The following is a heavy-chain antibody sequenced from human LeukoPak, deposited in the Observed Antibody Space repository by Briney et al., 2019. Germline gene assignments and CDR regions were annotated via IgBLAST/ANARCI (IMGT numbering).Heavy chain of an antibody. V-gene: IGHV3-23*01. CDR1: GFTFSSYA. D-gene: IGHD1-26*01. J-gene: IGHJ6*02. CDR2: ISGSGSST. Sequence: PGGSLRLSCAASGFTFSSYAMSWVRQAPGKGLEWVSAISGSGSSTYYADSVKGRFTISRDNSKNTLYLQMNGLRAEDTAVYYCAKDKGWGYSAYDCYGMDVWGQGTTVTVSS. CDR3: AKDKGWGYSAYDCYGMDV.